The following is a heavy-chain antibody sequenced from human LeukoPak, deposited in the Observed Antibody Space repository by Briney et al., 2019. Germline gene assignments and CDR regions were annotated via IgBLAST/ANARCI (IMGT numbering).Heavy chain of an antibody. Sequence: GGSLRLSCAASGFTFSNYELNWVRQAPGRGLEWVSYISHSGRTIYSADSVKGRFTISRDNSKNTLYLQMNSLRAEDTALYFCSNAVRPNDYWGRGTLVTVSS. CDR1: GFTFSNYE. V-gene: IGHV3-48*03. J-gene: IGHJ4*02. D-gene: IGHD4-17*01. CDR3: SNAVRPNDY. CDR2: ISHSGRTI.